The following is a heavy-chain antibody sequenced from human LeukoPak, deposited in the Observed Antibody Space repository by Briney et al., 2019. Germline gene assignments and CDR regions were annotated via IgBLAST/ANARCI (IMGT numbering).Heavy chain of an antibody. Sequence: VKVSCKASGFIFTKYGISWVRQASGQGLEWVGWISGYNGDTNYAQKLQGRVTMTTDTSTTTAYMELRSLRSDDTAFYYCARDPSNTSGWKTWFDTWGQGTLVTVSS. CDR1: GFIFTKYG. CDR2: ISGYNGDT. V-gene: IGHV1-18*01. CDR3: ARDPSNTSGWKTWFDT. D-gene: IGHD6-19*01. J-gene: IGHJ5*02.